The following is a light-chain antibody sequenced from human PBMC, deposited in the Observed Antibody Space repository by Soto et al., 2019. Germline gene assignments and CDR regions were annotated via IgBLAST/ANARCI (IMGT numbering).Light chain of an antibody. V-gene: IGKV3D-11*01. Sequence: EIVLTQSPATLSSFPGDRVTLSCRASQAVSNKLAWYQQKPGQAPRLLIYDASNRATGIPARFSGSGSGTDFTLTISSLEPEDFAVYYCQQRSNWLWTFGQGTKVDIK. J-gene: IGKJ1*01. CDR2: DAS. CDR3: QQRSNWLWT. CDR1: QAVSNK.